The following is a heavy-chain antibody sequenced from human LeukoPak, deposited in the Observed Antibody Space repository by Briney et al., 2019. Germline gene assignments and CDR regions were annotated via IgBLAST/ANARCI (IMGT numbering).Heavy chain of an antibody. J-gene: IGHJ5*02. CDR1: GGSLSSYY. CDR3: ARHIGTPAPYYDFWSGYYEYWFDP. V-gene: IGHV4-59*08. CDR2: IYYSGST. D-gene: IGHD3-3*01. Sequence: SETLSLTCTVSGGSLSSYYWSWVRQPPGKGLEWIGYIYYSGSTNYNPSLKSRVTISVDTSKNHFSLKLSSVTAADTAVYYCARHIGTPAPYYDFWSGYYEYWFDPWGQGTLVTVSS.